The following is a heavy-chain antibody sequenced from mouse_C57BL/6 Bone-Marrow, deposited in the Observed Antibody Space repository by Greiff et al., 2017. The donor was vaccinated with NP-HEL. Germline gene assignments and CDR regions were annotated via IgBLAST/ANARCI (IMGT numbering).Heavy chain of an antibody. CDR3: TSGPLRRYLRNYAMDY. CDR1: GYAFSSSW. J-gene: IGHJ4*01. CDR2: IYPGDGDT. Sequence: VKLMESGPELVKPGASVKISCKASGYAFSSSWMNWVKQRPGKGLEWIGRIYPGDGDTNYNGKFKGKATLTADKSSSTAYMQLSSLTSEDTAVYFCTSGPLRRYLRNYAMDYWGQGTSVTVSS. D-gene: IGHD1-1*01. V-gene: IGHV1-82*01.